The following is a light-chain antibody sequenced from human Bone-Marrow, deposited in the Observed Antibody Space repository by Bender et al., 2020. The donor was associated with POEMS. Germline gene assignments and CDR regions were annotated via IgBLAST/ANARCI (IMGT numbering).Light chain of an antibody. CDR1: SSNIGHNA. Sequence: QSVLTQPPSVSEAPSQRVTISCSGSSSNIGHNAVNWYQLLPGTAPKLLIYYNDLLPSGVSDRFSGSKSGTSASLAISSLRSEDEADYFCAAWDDNLNGLVFGGGTKLTVL. CDR3: AAWDDNLNGLV. V-gene: IGLV1-36*01. J-gene: IGLJ2*01. CDR2: YND.